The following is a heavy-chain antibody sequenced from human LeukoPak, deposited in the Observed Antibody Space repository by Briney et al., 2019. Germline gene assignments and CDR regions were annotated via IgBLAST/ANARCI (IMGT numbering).Heavy chain of an antibody. CDR2: ISAYNGNT. V-gene: IGHV1-18*01. CDR1: GYTFTSYG. Sequence: ASVEVSCKASGYTFTSYGISWVRQAPGQGLEWMGWISAYNGNTNYAQKLQGRVTMTTDTSTSTAYMELRSLRSDDTAVYYCASGYYYDSSGYYWVPDYWGQGTLVTVSS. D-gene: IGHD3-22*01. J-gene: IGHJ4*02. CDR3: ASGYYYDSSGYYWVPDY.